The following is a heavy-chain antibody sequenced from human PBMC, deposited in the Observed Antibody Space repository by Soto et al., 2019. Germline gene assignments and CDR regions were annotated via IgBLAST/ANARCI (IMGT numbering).Heavy chain of an antibody. D-gene: IGHD3-9*01. CDR1: GFTFSSYS. V-gene: IGHV3-21*01. J-gene: IGHJ4*02. CDR3: ARDRADILTGLDY. CDR2: TSSSSSYI. Sequence: PGGSLRLSCAASGFTFSSYSMNWVRQAPGKGLEWVSSTSSSSSYIYYADSVKGRFTISRDNAKNSLYLQMNSLRAEDTAVYYCARDRADILTGLDYWGQGTLVTVSS.